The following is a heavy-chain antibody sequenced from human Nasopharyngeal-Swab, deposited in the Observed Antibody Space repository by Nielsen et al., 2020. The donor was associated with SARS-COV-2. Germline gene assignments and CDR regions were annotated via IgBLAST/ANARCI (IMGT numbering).Heavy chain of an antibody. CDR1: GFTFSSYA. D-gene: IGHD6-19*01. CDR3: ATDTQWLALFGY. Sequence: GGSLRLSCAASGFTFSSYAMSWVRQAPGKGLEWVSATSGSGGSTYYADSVKGRFTISRDNSKNTLYLQMNSLRAEDTAVYYCATDTQWLALFGYWGQGTLVTVSS. J-gene: IGHJ4*02. CDR2: TSGSGGST. V-gene: IGHV3-23*01.